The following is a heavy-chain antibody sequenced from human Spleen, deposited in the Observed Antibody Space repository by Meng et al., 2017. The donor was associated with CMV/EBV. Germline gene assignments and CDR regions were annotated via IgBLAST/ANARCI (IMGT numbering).Heavy chain of an antibody. J-gene: IGHJ4*02. V-gene: IGHV4-34*01. CDR1: GGSFSGYY. CDR3: ARGARGVGYCTSATCYRTLDS. D-gene: IGHD2-2*02. CDR2: INHSGST. Sequence: SETLSLTCAVYGGSFSGYYWSWIRQPPGKGLEWIGEINHSGSTNYNPSLKSRVTISVDTSKNQFSLKLSSVTAADTAVYFCARGARGVGYCTSATCYRTLDSWGQGTLVTVSS.